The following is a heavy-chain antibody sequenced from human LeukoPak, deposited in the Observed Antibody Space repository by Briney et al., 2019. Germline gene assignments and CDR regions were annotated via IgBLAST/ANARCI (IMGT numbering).Heavy chain of an antibody. J-gene: IGHJ6*02. CDR2: ISGSGGST. V-gene: IGHV3-23*01. CDR1: GFTFSIYA. CDR3: ANAASYYYYGMDV. Sequence: GGSLRLSCAASGFTFSIYAMSWVRQAPGKGLEWVSVISGSGGSTYYADSVKGRFTISRDNSKNTLYLQMNSLRAEDTAVYYCANAASYYYYGMDVWGQGTTVTVSS.